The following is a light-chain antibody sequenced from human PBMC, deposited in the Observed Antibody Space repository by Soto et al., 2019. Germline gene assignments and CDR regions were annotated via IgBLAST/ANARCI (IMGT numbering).Light chain of an antibody. CDR3: QQRHMWPIT. J-gene: IGKJ5*01. CDR1: QSFRGL. V-gene: IGKV3-11*01. CDR2: DAY. Sequence: EVVLPHSPGTMSLSPGERATLSCRASQSFRGLFAWYQQKPGQAPRLLIYDAYNRATGIPPRFSGSGSGTDFTLTISSLEPEDSAVYYCQQRHMWPITFGQGTRLEIK.